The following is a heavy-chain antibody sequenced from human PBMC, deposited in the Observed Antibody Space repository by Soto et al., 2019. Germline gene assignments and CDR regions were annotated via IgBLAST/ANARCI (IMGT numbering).Heavy chain of an antibody. J-gene: IGHJ5*02. CDR2: INVYNGNT. Sequence: QVQLVQYGGEVKKPGASVKVSCKASGYTFTNCGINWVRQAHGQGFEWMGWINVYNGNTKYAQKVQGRVTMTTDTSTSTAYMELRSLRSDDTAVYYCARGVGSGSYYNQYNWFDPWGQGTLVTVSS. CDR1: GYTFTNCG. V-gene: IGHV1-18*01. CDR3: ARGVGSGSYYNQYNWFDP. D-gene: IGHD3-10*01.